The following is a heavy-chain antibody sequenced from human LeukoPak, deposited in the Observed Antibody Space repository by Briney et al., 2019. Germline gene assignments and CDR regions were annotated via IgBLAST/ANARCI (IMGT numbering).Heavy chain of an antibody. Sequence: ASVKVSCKASGYSFTDKYMHWVRQAPGQGLEWMGRINPNSGGTNYAQKFQGRVTMTTDTSMSTAYMELSRLTSDDTAVYYCAGAYCGGDCYSGRAFDIWGQGTMVTVSS. D-gene: IGHD2-21*02. CDR2: INPNSGGT. J-gene: IGHJ3*02. CDR3: AGAYCGGDCYSGRAFDI. V-gene: IGHV1-2*02. CDR1: GYSFTDKY.